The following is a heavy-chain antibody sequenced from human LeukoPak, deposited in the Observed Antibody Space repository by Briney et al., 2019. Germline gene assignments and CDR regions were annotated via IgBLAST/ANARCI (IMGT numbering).Heavy chain of an antibody. Sequence: GGSLRLSCAASGFTFSSYAMSWVRQAPGKGLEWVSAISGSGGSTYYADSVKGRFTISRDNSKDTLYLQMNSLRAEDTAVYYCAKDLDSGYAYFDYWGQGTLVTVSS. D-gene: IGHD5-12*01. CDR1: GFTFSSYA. J-gene: IGHJ4*02. CDR2: ISGSGGST. V-gene: IGHV3-23*01. CDR3: AKDLDSGYAYFDY.